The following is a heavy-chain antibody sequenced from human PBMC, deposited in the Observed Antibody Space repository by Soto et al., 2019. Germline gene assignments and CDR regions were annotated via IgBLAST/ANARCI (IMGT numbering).Heavy chain of an antibody. V-gene: IGHV4-59*01. CDR1: VGSISSYY. CDR2: IYYSGST. J-gene: IGHJ5*02. CDR3: ARGLYGYWFDP. Sequence: SETLSLTCTDSVGSISSYYWSWIRQPPGKGLEWIGYIYYSGSTNYNPSLKSRVTISVDTSKNQFSLKLSSVTAADTAVYYCARGLYGYWFDPWGQGTLVTVSS. D-gene: IGHD3-16*02.